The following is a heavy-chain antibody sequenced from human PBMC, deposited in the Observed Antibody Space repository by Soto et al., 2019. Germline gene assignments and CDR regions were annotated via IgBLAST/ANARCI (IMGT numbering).Heavy chain of an antibody. CDR2: IYYSGNT. D-gene: IGHD4-4*01. V-gene: IGHV4-61*01. CDR3: ALTTDNWFDP. J-gene: IGHJ5*02. CDR1: GGSLFSGSYY. Sequence: SETLSLTCSVSGGSLFSGSYYRNWIRQPPGKGLEWIGNIYYSGNTFYNPSLKSRVTISSDTSKNQLSLKLTSVTAADTALYYCALTTDNWFDPWGPGTLVTVSS.